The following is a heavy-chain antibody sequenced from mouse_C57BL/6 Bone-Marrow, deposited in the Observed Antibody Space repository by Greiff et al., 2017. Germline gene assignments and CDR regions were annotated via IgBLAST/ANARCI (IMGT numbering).Heavy chain of an antibody. J-gene: IGHJ4*01. CDR1: GYTFTDYY. V-gene: IGHV1-26*01. CDR3: SRSGDYDDYSLDY. D-gene: IGHD2-4*01. Sequence: VQLQQSGPELVKPGASVKISCKASGYTFTDYYMNWVKQSPGKSLEWIGAINPNNGGTNYNQKVKGKVTLTVDKSSSTAYMELRSLTSEDSAVYYCSRSGDYDDYSLDYWGQGTSLTVSS. CDR2: INPNNGGT.